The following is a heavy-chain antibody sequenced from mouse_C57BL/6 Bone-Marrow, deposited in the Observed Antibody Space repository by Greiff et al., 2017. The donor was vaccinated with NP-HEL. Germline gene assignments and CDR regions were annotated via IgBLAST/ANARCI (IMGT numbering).Heavy chain of an antibody. CDR1: GFSLTSYG. V-gene: IGHV2-2*01. J-gene: IGHJ3*01. CDR2: IWSGGST. CDR3: ARKRKLAFTWFAY. Sequence: QVHVKQSGPGLVQPSQSLSITCTVSGFSLTSYGVHWVRQSPGKGLEWLGVIWSGGSTDYNAAFISRLSISNDNTKSQVFFKMISRQADDTAIYYCARKRKLAFTWFAYWGQGTLVTVSA.